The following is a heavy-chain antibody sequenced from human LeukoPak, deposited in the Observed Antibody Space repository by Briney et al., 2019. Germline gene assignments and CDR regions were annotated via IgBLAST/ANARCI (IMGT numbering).Heavy chain of an antibody. Sequence: PSETLSLTCTVSGGSISGYYWSWIRQPPGKGLEWIGYIYYSGSTNYNPSLKSRVTISVDTSKNQFSLKLTSVTAADTAVYHCARAGYSSGWYGYLDYWGQGTLVTVSS. D-gene: IGHD6-19*01. J-gene: IGHJ4*02. V-gene: IGHV4-59*08. CDR2: IYYSGST. CDR1: GGSISGYY. CDR3: ARAGYSSGWYGYLDY.